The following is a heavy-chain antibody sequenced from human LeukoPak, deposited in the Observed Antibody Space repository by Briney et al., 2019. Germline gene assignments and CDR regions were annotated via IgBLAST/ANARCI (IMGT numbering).Heavy chain of an antibody. CDR3: VRDKGLTGDTCAFDI. Sequence: SVKVSCEASGDTFDTYTISWVRQVPGQGLEWMGGFIPAFNTAHYARKFQGRVTITMDASTTTDFMEMSSLRFEDTAVYYCVRDKGLTGDTCAFDIWGQGTMVSVSS. D-gene: IGHD7-27*01. CDR2: FIPAFNTA. V-gene: IGHV1-69*05. CDR1: GDTFDTYT. J-gene: IGHJ3*02.